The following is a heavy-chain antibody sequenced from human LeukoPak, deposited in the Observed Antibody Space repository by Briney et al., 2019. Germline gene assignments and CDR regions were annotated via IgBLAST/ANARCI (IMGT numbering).Heavy chain of an antibody. CDR1: GFTVSSNY. Sequence: GGSLRLSCAASGFTVSSNYMSWVRQAPGKGLEWVSVIYSGGSTYYADSVKGRFTISRDNSKNTLYLQMNSLRAEDTAVYYCARELITYYDILTGYGGGAFDIWGQGTMVTVSS. V-gene: IGHV3-53*01. D-gene: IGHD3-9*01. J-gene: IGHJ3*02. CDR2: IYSGGST. CDR3: ARELITYYDILTGYGGGAFDI.